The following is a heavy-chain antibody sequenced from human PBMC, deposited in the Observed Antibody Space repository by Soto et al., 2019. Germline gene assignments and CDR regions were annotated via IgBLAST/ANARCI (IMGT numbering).Heavy chain of an antibody. CDR3: ARVWIAASFDY. V-gene: IGHV2-70*04. CDR2: IDWDDDT. Sequence: SGPTLVNPTQTLTLTCTFSGFSLSTPGMRVSWIRQPPGKALEWLARIDWDDDTFYSPSLKTRLTVSKDTSKNQVVLTMTNMDPTDTAIYYCARVWIAASFDYWGQGALVTVSS. J-gene: IGHJ4*02. CDR1: GFSLSTPGMR. D-gene: IGHD2-21*01.